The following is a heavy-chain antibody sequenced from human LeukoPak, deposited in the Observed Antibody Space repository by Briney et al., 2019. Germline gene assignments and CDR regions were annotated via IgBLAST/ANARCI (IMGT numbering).Heavy chain of an antibody. CDR3: ARDKGDYDTSGSLFVF. D-gene: IGHD3-22*01. CDR2: IKQDGGEI. V-gene: IGHV3-7*03. J-gene: IGHJ4*02. Sequence: GGSLRLSCAASGFTFSRYWMSWVRQVPRKGLEWVANIKQDGGEIYCVDSVKGRFTISRDNAKSSLYLQMNSLRAGDTAVYYCARDKGDYDTSGSLFVFGGQGTPVTVSS. CDR1: GFTFSRYW.